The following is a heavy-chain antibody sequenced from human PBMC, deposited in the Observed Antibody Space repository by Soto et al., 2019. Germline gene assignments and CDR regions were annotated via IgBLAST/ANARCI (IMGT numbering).Heavy chain of an antibody. D-gene: IGHD2-15*01. CDR3: ARDGCSGGSCYGDYYYYYGMDV. Sequence: ASVKVSCKASGYTFTSYGISWVRQAPGQGLEWMGWISAYNGNTNYAQKLQGRVTMTTDTSTSTAYMELWSLRSDDTAVYYCARDGCSGGSCYGDYYYYYGMDVWGQGTTVTVSS. CDR1: GYTFTSYG. CDR2: ISAYNGNT. V-gene: IGHV1-18*04. J-gene: IGHJ6*02.